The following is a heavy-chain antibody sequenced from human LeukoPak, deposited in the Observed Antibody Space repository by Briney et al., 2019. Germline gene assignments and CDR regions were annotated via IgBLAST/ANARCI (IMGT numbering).Heavy chain of an antibody. CDR1: GGTFSSYV. D-gene: IGHD3-22*01. J-gene: IGHJ4*02. CDR3: ATAGGYYGDY. CDR2: IIPIFGTA. Sequence: SVKVSCKASGGTFSSYVISWVRQAPGQGLEWMGGIIPIFGTANYAQKFQGRVTITADESTSTAYMELSSLSSGDTAVYYCATAGGYYGDYWGQGTLVTVSS. V-gene: IGHV1-69*13.